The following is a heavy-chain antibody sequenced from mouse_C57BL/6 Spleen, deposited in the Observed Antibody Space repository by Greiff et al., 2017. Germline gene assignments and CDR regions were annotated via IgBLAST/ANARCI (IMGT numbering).Heavy chain of an antibody. V-gene: IGHV1-82*01. D-gene: IGHD1-1*01. CDR3: ARYYYGSSYAMDY. J-gene: IGHJ4*01. CDR1: GYAFSSSW. Sequence: QVQLQQSGPELVKPGASVKISCKASGYAFSSSWMNWVKQRPGQGLEWIGRIYPGDGDTKYNGKFKGKATLTADKSSSTAYMQLSSLTSEDSAVYFCARYYYGSSYAMDYWGQGTSVTVSS. CDR2: IYPGDGDT.